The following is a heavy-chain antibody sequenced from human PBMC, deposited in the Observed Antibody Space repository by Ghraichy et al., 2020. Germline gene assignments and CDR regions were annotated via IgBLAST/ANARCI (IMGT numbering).Heavy chain of an antibody. J-gene: IGHJ5*02. Sequence: SETLSLTCTVSGGSISSSSYYWGWIRQPPGKGLEWIGSIYYSGSTYYNPSLKSRVTISVDTSKNQFSLKLSSVTAADTAVYYCARGGYCSGGSCVWFDPWGQGTLVTVSS. D-gene: IGHD2-15*01. CDR3: ARGGYCSGGSCVWFDP. CDR2: IYYSGST. V-gene: IGHV4-39*01. CDR1: GGSISSSSYY.